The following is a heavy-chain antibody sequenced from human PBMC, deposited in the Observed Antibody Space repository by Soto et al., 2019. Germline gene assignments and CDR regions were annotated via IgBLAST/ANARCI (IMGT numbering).Heavy chain of an antibody. D-gene: IGHD3-16*02. Sequence: QVQLQQWGAGLLKPSETLSLTCAVYGGSFSGYYWSWIRQPPGKGLEWIGEINHSGSTNYNPSLKGRVTISVDPSKTQFSLKLSSVTAADTAVYYCARAPYAYVWGSYRSNRAEKTHFDYWGQGTLVTVSS. CDR3: ARAPYAYVWGSYRSNRAEKTHFDY. V-gene: IGHV4-34*01. CDR1: GGSFSGYY. J-gene: IGHJ4*02. CDR2: INHSGST.